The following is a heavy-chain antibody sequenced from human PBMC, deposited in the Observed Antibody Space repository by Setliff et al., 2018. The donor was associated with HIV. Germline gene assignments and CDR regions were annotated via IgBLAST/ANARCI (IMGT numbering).Heavy chain of an antibody. CDR2: ISAYNGNT. D-gene: IGHD4-17*01. CDR1: GYTFTSYG. CDR3: VKARVDGDYYYYYYMDV. V-gene: IGHV1-18*01. Sequence: ASVKVSCKASGYTFTSYGIGWVRQAPGQGLEWMGWISAYNGNTNYAQKLQGRVTMTTDTSTSTAYMELRSLRSDDTAVYYCVKARVDGDYYYYYYMDVWGKGTTVTSP. J-gene: IGHJ6*03.